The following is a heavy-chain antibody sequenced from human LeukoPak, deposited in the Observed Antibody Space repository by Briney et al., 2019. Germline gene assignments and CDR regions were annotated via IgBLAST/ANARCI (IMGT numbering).Heavy chain of an antibody. CDR3: ARGGDDSGLYFAY. CDR2: SNPQSGAT. V-gene: IGHV1-2*02. D-gene: IGHD3-22*01. Sequence: ASVRVSCKASGYTFTGFYIHWVRQAPGQGLESMAWSNPQSGATNYAQKFQGRVTMTRDMSISTAYMDVTSLRSDDTAVYYCARGGDDSGLYFAYWGQGTLVTVSS. CDR1: GYTFTGFY. J-gene: IGHJ4*02.